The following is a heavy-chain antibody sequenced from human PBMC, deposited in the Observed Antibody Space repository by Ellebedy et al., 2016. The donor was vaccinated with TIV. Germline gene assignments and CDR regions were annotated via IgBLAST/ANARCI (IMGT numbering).Heavy chain of an antibody. CDR2: IKQDGSVK. CDR3: AREVGGGGAY. J-gene: IGHJ4*02. CDR1: GFTFSTYW. V-gene: IGHV3-7*01. Sequence: GGSLRLXXAASGFTFSTYWMYWVRQPPGKGLEWVANIKQDGSVKYYVDSVKGRFTISRDNAKNSLYLQMHTLRPEDTAVYHCAREVGGGGAYWGQGKLVTVSS. D-gene: IGHD2-21*01.